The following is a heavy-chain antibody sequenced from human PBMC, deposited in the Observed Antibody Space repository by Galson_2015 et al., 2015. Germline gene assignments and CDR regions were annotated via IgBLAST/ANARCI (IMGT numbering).Heavy chain of an antibody. CDR3: ARGCSSTPNDAFDI. D-gene: IGHD2-2*01. Sequence: SVKVSCKVSGYTLTELSMHWVRQAPGKGLEWMGGFDPEDGETIYAQKFQGRVTITRDTSASTAYMELSSLRSEDTAVYYCARGCSSTPNDAFDIWGQGTMVTVSS. J-gene: IGHJ3*02. CDR2: FDPEDGET. V-gene: IGHV1-24*01. CDR1: GYTLTELS.